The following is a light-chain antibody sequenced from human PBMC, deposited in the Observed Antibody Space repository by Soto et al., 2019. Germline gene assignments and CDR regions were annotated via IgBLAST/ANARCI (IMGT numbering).Light chain of an antibody. CDR3: QQYGSSPWT. Sequence: EIVLTQSPGTLSLSPGERATLSCRASQSVSSGYLTWYQQKPGQAPRLLIYGASRRATGIPDRFSGSGSGTDFTLIISRLEPEDFAVYYCQQYGSSPWTFGQGTKVEIK. CDR1: QSVSSGY. V-gene: IGKV3-20*01. J-gene: IGKJ1*01. CDR2: GAS.